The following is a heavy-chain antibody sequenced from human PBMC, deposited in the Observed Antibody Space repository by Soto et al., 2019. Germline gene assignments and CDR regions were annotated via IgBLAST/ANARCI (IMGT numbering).Heavy chain of an antibody. V-gene: IGHV3-21*01. Sequence: SCAASGFTSSSISMNWVRQAPGKGLEWVSSISDNSRYIYYADSVKGRFTISRDNAKNSLYLQMNSLRAEDTAFYYCARDFGRRDSPDYWGQGTLVTVSS. J-gene: IGHJ4*02. D-gene: IGHD2-21*02. CDR1: GFTSSSIS. CDR2: ISDNSRYI. CDR3: ARDFGRRDSPDY.